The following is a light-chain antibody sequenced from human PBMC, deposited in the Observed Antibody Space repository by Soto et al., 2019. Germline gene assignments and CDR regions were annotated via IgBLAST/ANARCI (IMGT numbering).Light chain of an antibody. CDR2: GAF. V-gene: IGKV3-15*01. CDR3: QHYNYWPHA. CDR1: QNVGSN. J-gene: IGKJ1*01. Sequence: EIVFKKSPATLSLSPGDRATLSCRASQNVGSNLAWYHQKPGQAPRLLIYGAFTRATDVPARFSGSGSGTEFTLTISILQSGDFAVYYCQHYNYWPHAFGQGTKVDIK.